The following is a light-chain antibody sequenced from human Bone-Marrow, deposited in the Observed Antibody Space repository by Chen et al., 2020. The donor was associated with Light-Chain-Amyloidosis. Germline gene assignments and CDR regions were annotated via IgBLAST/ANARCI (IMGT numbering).Light chain of an antibody. J-gene: IGKJ5*01. CDR3: QQYNNWPSIT. CDR1: QSVSTK. V-gene: IGKV3-15*01. Sequence: EIVMTQSPATLSVSPGERATPSCRASQSVSTKLAWHQQKPGQAPRLLIYGASTRATDIPARFSGSGSGTEFTLTISSLQSEDFAVYYCQQYNNWPSITFGQGTRLEIK. CDR2: GAS.